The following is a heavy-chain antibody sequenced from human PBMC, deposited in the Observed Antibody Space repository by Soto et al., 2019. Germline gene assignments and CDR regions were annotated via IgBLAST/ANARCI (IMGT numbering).Heavy chain of an antibody. CDR1: GSTFSDYN. D-gene: IGHD3-3*01. CDR2: IDTSSTKI. V-gene: IGHV3-11*01. J-gene: IGHJ4*02. CDR3: ASHYDMWSGYLSPVDY. Sequence: QVQLVEAGGDLVKRGGSLRLSCAASGSTFSDYNMSWIRQAPGKGLEWISYIDTSSTKIYYADSVKGRFTISRDKAKNSMYLEMNSLRDEDPTVYYCASHYDMWSGYLSPVDYWGQGTLVTVS.